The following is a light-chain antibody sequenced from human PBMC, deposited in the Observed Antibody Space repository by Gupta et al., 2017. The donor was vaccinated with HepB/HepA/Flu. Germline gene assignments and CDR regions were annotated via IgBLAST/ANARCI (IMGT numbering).Light chain of an antibody. CDR2: GEN. Sequence: SSELPQDPAFPVALEPPIRTPCHGDSLRKYYASWYQQKPGQAPVLVIYGENNRPSGIPDRFSGSRSGNTASLTITGAQAEDEADYYCNSRDSSGDHLVFGPGTKVTVL. J-gene: IGLJ1*01. CDR3: NSRDSSGDHLV. CDR1: SLRKYY. V-gene: IGLV3-19*01.